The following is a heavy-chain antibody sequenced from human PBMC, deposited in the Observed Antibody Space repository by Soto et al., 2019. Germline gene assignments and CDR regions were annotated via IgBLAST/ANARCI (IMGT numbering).Heavy chain of an antibody. J-gene: IGHJ6*02. D-gene: IGHD3-16*01. CDR1: GGSISSYY. Sequence: SETLSLTCTVSGGSISSYYWSWIRQPPGKGLEWIGYIYYSGSTNYNPSLKSRVTISVDTSKNQFSLKLSSVTAADTAVYYCARELITFGGGPYGMDVWGQGTTVTVSS. CDR3: ARELITFGGGPYGMDV. CDR2: IYYSGST. V-gene: IGHV4-59*01.